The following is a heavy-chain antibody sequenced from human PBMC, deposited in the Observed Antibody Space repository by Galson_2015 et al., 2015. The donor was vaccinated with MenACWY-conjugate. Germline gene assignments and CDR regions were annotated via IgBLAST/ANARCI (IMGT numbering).Heavy chain of an antibody. J-gene: IGHJ4*02. CDR3: VREYRGGSFDY. Sequence: SVKVSCKASGYTFTTYYMHWVRQAPGQGLEWMGIIRPSGDDGTTYAQKFQGRVTMTRDTSTSTVYMDLSSLRSEDTAVYYCVREYRGGSFDYWGQGTLATVSS. CDR2: IRPSGDDGT. V-gene: IGHV1-46*01. CDR1: GYTFTTYY. D-gene: IGHD1-26*01.